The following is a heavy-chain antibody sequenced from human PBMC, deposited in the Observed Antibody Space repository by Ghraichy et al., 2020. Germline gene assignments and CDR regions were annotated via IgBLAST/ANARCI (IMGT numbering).Heavy chain of an antibody. CDR3: ARGPRYSSTRGGMDV. D-gene: IGHD6-13*01. Sequence: SETLSLTCAVYGGSFSGYFWSWIRQPPGKGLEWIGEINHSGSTNCNPSLKSRVTISVDTSKNQFSLNLTSVTAADTAVYYCARGPRYSSTRGGMDVWGQGPTVTVSS. CDR2: INHSGST. CDR1: GGSFSGYF. J-gene: IGHJ6*02. V-gene: IGHV4-34*01.